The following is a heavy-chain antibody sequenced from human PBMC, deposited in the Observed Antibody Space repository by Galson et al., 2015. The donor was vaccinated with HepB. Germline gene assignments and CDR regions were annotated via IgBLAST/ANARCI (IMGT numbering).Heavy chain of an antibody. CDR2: ISGSGGSS. Sequence: SLRLSCAASGFTFSSYAMSWVRQAPGKGLEWVSAISGSGGSSYYADSVKGRFTISRDNSKNTLYLQMNSLRAEDTAVYYCAKVHPDCGGDCRSYWYFDLWGRGTLVT. D-gene: IGHD2-21*02. V-gene: IGHV3-23*01. CDR3: AKVHPDCGGDCRSYWYFDL. CDR1: GFTFSSYA. J-gene: IGHJ2*01.